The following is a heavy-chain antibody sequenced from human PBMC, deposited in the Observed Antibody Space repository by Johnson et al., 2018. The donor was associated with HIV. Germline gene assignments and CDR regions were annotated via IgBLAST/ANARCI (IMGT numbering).Heavy chain of an antibody. J-gene: IGHJ3*02. V-gene: IGHV3-21*03. CDR2: ISWNSGSI. CDR3: TTDYSSWYDLDAFDI. D-gene: IGHD6-13*01. Sequence: VQLVESGGGVVQPGRSLRLSCAASGFTVSSNYMSWVRQAPGKGLEWVSGISWNSGSIYYADSVKGRFTISRDNSKNSLYLQMNSLKTEDTAVYYCTTDYSSWYDLDAFDIWGQGTMVTVSS. CDR1: GFTVSSNY.